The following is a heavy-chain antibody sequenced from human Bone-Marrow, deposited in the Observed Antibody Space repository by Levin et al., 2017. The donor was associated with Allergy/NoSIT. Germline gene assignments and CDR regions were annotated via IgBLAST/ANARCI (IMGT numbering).Heavy chain of an antibody. Sequence: GESLKISCAASGFTVSSHYMSWVRQAPGKGLEWVSVIYSGGSTYYADSVKGRFTISRDNSKNTLYLQMNSLRAEDTAVYYCASHIGYCSSTSCLLDYWGQGTLVTVSS. CDR2: IYSGGST. V-gene: IGHV3-53*01. CDR1: GFTVSSHY. D-gene: IGHD2-2*01. J-gene: IGHJ4*02. CDR3: ASHIGYCSSTSCLLDY.